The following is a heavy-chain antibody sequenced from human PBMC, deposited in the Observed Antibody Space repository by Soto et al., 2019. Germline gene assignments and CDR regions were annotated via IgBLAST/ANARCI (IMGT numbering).Heavy chain of an antibody. J-gene: IGHJ4*02. D-gene: IGHD1-26*01. CDR3: VRNLASGGTYYIDY. Sequence: EVQLVESGGGLVEPGGSLILSCAASGFIFSDHYMDCVRQAPGKGLEWIGRVRDKANGYTTEYAASVRGRFTVSRDDSKNSLDLQMNSLQIEDTAMYYCVRNLASGGTYYIDYWGQGTLVTVSS. CDR2: VRDKANGYTT. V-gene: IGHV3-72*01. CDR1: GFIFSDHY.